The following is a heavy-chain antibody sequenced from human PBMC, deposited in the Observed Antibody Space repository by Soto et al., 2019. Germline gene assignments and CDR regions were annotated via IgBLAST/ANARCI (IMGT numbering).Heavy chain of an antibody. J-gene: IGHJ4*02. CDR3: ARGLRGYSYGLLY. D-gene: IGHD5-18*01. CDR2: ISYDGSNK. CDR1: GFTFSSYA. Sequence: QVQLVESGGGVVQPGRSLRLSCAASGFTFSSYAMHWVRQAPGKGLEWVAVISYDGSNKYYADSVKGRFTISRDNSKNTLYLQMNSLRAEDTAVYYCARGLRGYSYGLLYWGQGTLVTVSS. V-gene: IGHV3-30-3*01.